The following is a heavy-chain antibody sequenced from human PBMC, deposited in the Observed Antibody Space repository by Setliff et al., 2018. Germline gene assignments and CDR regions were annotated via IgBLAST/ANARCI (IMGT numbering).Heavy chain of an antibody. J-gene: IGHJ5*02. CDR3: AKNGFGVVALGVNNWFDP. CDR1: GLTTTHYY. V-gene: IGHV3-72*01. D-gene: IGHD3-10*01. Sequence: PGGSLRLSCAASGLTTTHYYMDWVRQAPGKGLEWVGRIRDKANRYTTEYAASVKGRFTISRLDSEISMYLQMNSLRAEDTAVYYCAKNGFGVVALGVNNWFDPWGQGTLVTVSS. CDR2: IRDKANRYTT.